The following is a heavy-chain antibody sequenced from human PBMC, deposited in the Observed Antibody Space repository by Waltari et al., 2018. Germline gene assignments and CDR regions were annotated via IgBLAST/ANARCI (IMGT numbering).Heavy chain of an antibody. J-gene: IGHJ4*02. V-gene: IGHV1-2*02. Sequence: QVQLVQSGAEVKKPGASVKVSCKTSGYTFTAYHMQWVRQAPGQGLEWMGGINSNRGDRGYAQKFLGRVTMTRDTSVSTIYMELSGLKSDDTAVYYCASSSPLTGTVGLDHWGQGSLVTVSS. CDR1: GYTFTAYH. CDR3: ASSSPLTGTVGLDH. D-gene: IGHD1-7*01. CDR2: INSNRGDR.